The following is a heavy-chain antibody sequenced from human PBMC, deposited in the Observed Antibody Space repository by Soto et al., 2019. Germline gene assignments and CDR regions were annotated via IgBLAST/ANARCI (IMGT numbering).Heavy chain of an antibody. D-gene: IGHD3-10*01. CDR2: IIPIFGTA. CDR3: ARGGRPLWFGDFDY. J-gene: IGHJ4*02. Sequence: EASVKVSCKASGGTFSSYAISWVRQAPGQGLEWMGGIIPIFGTANYAQKFQGRVTITADESTSTAYMELSSLRSEDTAVYYCARGGRPLWFGDFDYWGQGTLVTVSS. CDR1: GGTFSSYA. V-gene: IGHV1-69*13.